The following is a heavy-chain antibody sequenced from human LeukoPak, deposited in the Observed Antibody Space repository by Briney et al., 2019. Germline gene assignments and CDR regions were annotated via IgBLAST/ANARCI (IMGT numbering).Heavy chain of an antibody. Sequence: GGSLRLSCAASGFTFSLYAMQWVRQAPGKGLEYVSGISSNGGTTYYANSVKGRFTISRDNSKNTLYRQIGSLRADDMAVYYCARVLYSSSWYSPIDYWGQGTLVTVSS. D-gene: IGHD6-13*01. CDR3: ARVLYSSSWYSPIDY. V-gene: IGHV3-64*01. CDR1: GFTFSLYA. CDR2: ISSNGGTT. J-gene: IGHJ4*02.